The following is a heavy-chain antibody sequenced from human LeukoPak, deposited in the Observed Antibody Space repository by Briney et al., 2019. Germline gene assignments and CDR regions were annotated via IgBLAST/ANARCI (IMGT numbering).Heavy chain of an antibody. Sequence: SETLSLTCTVSGGSISSYYWSWIRQPPGKGLEWIGYIYYSGSTNYNPSLKSRVTISVDTSKNQFSLKPSSVTAADTAVYYCARFRNYYYDSSGYGKGFDYWGQGTLVTVSS. D-gene: IGHD3-22*01. J-gene: IGHJ4*02. CDR3: ARFRNYYYDSSGYGKGFDY. V-gene: IGHV4-59*08. CDR2: IYYSGST. CDR1: GGSISSYY.